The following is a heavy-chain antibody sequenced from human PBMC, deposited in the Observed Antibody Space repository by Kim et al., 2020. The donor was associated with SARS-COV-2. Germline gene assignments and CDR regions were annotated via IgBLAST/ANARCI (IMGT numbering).Heavy chain of an antibody. J-gene: IGHJ6*02. Sequence: GGSLRLSCAASGFTFDDYAMHWVRQAPGKGLEWVSLISGDGGSTYYADSVKGRFTISRDNSKNSLYLQMNSLRTEDTALYYCAKWNLTVGYYGSGSYAHYGMDVWGQGTTVTVSS. V-gene: IGHV3-43*02. CDR3: AKWNLTVGYYGSGSYAHYGMDV. D-gene: IGHD3-10*01. CDR1: GFTFDDYA. CDR2: ISGDGGST.